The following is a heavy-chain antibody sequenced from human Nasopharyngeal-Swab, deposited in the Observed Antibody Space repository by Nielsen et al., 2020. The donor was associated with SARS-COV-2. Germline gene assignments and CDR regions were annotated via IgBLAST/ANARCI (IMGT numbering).Heavy chain of an antibody. J-gene: IGHJ4*02. D-gene: IGHD3-16*02. CDR2: IYIGGSA. CDR1: GFTVSGNH. V-gene: IGHV3-53*05. CDR3: AKDQDDYVWGSYRPNFDS. Sequence: GGSLRLSCAASGFTVSGNHMSWVRQAPGKGLEWVSVIYIGGSAFYTESVKGRFTISRDNSKNTLYLQMNSLRPEDTAVYYCAKDQDDYVWGSYRPNFDSWGQGTLVTVS.